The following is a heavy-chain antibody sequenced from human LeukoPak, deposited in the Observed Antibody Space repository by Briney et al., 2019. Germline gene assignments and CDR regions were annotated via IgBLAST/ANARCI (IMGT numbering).Heavy chain of an antibody. CDR2: INHSGST. V-gene: IGHV4-34*01. CDR1: GGTFSGYY. CDR3: ARMLGYCSSTSCYRLGRWFDP. J-gene: IGHJ5*02. Sequence: SETLSLTCAVYGGTFSGYYWSWIRQPPGKGLEWIGEINHSGSTNYSPSLKSRVTISVDTSKNQFSLKLSSVTAADTAVYYCARMLGYCSSTSCYRLGRWFDPWGEGTLVTVSS. D-gene: IGHD2-2*01.